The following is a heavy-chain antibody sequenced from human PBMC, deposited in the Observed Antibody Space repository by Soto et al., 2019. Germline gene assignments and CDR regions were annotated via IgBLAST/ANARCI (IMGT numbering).Heavy chain of an antibody. J-gene: IGHJ4*02. CDR2: ISGSGSTA. CDR1: GFTFNDYA. CDR3: TKAIKAVSGSHYFQN. V-gene: IGHV3-23*01. D-gene: IGHD6-19*01. Sequence: EVQMLESGGGWVQPGGSLRLSCTASGFTFNDYAMSWVRQAPGKGLEWVSGISGSGSTAYYADSVKGRFSISRDNSRNTVEVQIDGLRVDDTALYFCTKAIKAVSGSHYFQNWGQGVLVTVSS.